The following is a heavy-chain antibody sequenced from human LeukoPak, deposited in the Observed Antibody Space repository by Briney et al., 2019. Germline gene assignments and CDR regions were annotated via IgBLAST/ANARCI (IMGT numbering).Heavy chain of an antibody. V-gene: IGHV7-4-1*02. CDR2: INTNTGDP. Sequence: ASVKVSFKASGYTFTSYAMNWVRQAPGQGLEWMGWINTNTGDPTYAQGFTGRFVFSLDTSVSTAYLQISSLKAEDTAVYYCARGVPAAPTDNWFDPWGQGTLVTVSS. CDR3: ARGVPAAPTDNWFDP. D-gene: IGHD2-2*01. J-gene: IGHJ5*02. CDR1: GYTFTSYA.